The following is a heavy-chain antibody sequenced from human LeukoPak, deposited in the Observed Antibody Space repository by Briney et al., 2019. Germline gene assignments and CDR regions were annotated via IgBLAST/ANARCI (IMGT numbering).Heavy chain of an antibody. J-gene: IGHJ5*02. Sequence: VKVSCKASGGTFSSYAISWVRQAPGQGLEWMGGIIPIFGTANYAQKFQGRVTITADESTSTAYMELSSLRSEDTAVYYCARAPVRGVISWFDPWGQGTLVTVSS. V-gene: IGHV1-69*01. CDR3: ARAPVRGVISWFDP. CDR2: IIPIFGTA. D-gene: IGHD3-10*01. CDR1: GGTFSSYA.